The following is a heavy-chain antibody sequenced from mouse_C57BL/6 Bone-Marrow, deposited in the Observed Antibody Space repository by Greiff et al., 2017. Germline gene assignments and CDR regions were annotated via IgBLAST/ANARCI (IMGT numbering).Heavy chain of an antibody. D-gene: IGHD1-1*01. CDR2: IDPSDSYT. CDR1: GYTFTTYW. J-gene: IGHJ3*01. Sequence: QVPLQQPGAELVMPGASVKLSCKASGYTFTTYWMHLVKQRPGQGLEWIGEIDPSDSYTNYNQKFKGKSTLTVDKSSSTAYMQLSSLTSEDSAVYYCAILRRFAYWGQGTLVTVSA. V-gene: IGHV1-69*01. CDR3: AILRRFAY.